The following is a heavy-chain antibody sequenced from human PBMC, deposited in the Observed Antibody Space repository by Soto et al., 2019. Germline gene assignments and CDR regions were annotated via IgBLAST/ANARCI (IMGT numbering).Heavy chain of an antibody. Sequence: QVQLQESGPGLVQPSQTLSLTCTVSGGSITNGGYYWSCIRQHPGKGLEWIGYIYYSGTTYYNPSLKIRLTISSARSRNQFSLDVNSVSAADTAVYYGARADSSGYTFEHWGKGTLVTVSS. CDR3: ARADSSGYTFEH. J-gene: IGHJ4*02. D-gene: IGHD3-22*01. CDR2: IYYSGTT. CDR1: GGSITNGGYY. V-gene: IGHV4-31*03.